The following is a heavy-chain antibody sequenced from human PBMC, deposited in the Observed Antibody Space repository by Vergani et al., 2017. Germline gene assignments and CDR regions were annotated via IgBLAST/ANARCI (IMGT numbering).Heavy chain of an antibody. CDR3: ARGVLFGVVIPYWYVDL. V-gene: IGHV4-59*01. D-gene: IGHD3-3*01. CDR1: GGSISSYY. Sequence: VQLQESGPGLVKPSETLSLTCTVSGGSISSYYWSWIRQPPGKGLEWIGYIYYSGSTNYNPSLKSRVTISVDTSKNQFSLKLSSVTAADTAVYYCARGVLFGVVIPYWYVDLWGRGTLVTVSS. J-gene: IGHJ2*01. CDR2: IYYSGST.